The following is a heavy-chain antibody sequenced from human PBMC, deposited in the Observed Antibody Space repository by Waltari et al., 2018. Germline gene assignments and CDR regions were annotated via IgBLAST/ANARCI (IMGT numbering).Heavy chain of an antibody. CDR1: GGSITSHY. J-gene: IGHJ4*02. CDR2: LEYSGST. Sequence: QVQLQESGPGLVKPSETLSLTCDVSGGSITSHYWRWIRQPPGKGLEWCGYLEYSGSTEYKPSLKGRVTISVDTAKGQFSLKLSSVTAADTAVYYCAGSGKYFDYWGQGTLVTVSS. D-gene: IGHD1-26*01. V-gene: IGHV4-59*11. CDR3: AGSGKYFDY.